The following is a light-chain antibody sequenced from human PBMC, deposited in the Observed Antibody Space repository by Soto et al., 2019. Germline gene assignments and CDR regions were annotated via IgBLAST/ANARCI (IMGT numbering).Light chain of an antibody. Sequence: DIQMTQSPSTLSASVGDRVTITCRASQSIDSWLAWYQQKPGKTPNLLIYEASSLESGDPSRFSGSGSGTEFTLTISSLQPDDFATYYCQQYSSYSAGTFGQGTKVEIK. CDR2: EAS. CDR3: QQYSSYSAGT. CDR1: QSIDSW. J-gene: IGKJ1*01. V-gene: IGKV1-5*03.